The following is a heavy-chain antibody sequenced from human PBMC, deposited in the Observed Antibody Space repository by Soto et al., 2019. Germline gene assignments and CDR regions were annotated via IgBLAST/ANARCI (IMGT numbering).Heavy chain of an antibody. CDR3: ARDRPYYYGSGSSHGMDV. CDR1: GYTFTSYG. CDR2: ISAYNGNT. V-gene: IGHV1-18*01. J-gene: IGHJ6*02. Sequence: QVQLVQSGAEVKKPGASVKVSCKASGYTFTSYGISWVRQAPGQGLEWMGWISAYNGNTNYAQKLQGRVTMTTDTSTSTAYRELRSLRADDTAVYYCARDRPYYYGSGSSHGMDVWGQGTTVTVSS. D-gene: IGHD3-10*01.